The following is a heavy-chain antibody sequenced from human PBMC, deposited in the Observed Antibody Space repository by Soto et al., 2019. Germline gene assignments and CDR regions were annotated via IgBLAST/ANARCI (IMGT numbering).Heavy chain of an antibody. D-gene: IGHD2-2*01. CDR2: ISGSGGDT. J-gene: IGHJ5*02. V-gene: IGHV3-23*01. CDR1: GFTFTSYA. CDR3: ANGPVPAAISRWFDP. Sequence: GGSLRLSXSASGFTFTSYAMSWVRQAPGEGLEWVSGISGSGGDTKIADSVKGRFTISRENSKNMLYLQMNSLRAEDTAVYYGANGPVPAAISRWFDPGGQGTLVTVYS.